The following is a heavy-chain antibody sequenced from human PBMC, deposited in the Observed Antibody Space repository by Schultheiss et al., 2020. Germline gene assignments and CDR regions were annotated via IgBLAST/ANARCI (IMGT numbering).Heavy chain of an antibody. V-gene: IGHV1-18*04. CDR3: AKDYSSSWYLVRDAFDI. Sequence: ASVKVSCKASGYTFITYTITWVRQAPGQGLEWMGWISAYNGNTNYAQKLQGRVTMTTDTSTSTAYMELRSLRSDDTAVYYCAKDYSSSWYLVRDAFDIWGQGTMVTVSS. CDR1: GYTFITYT. CDR2: ISAYNGNT. D-gene: IGHD6-13*01. J-gene: IGHJ3*02.